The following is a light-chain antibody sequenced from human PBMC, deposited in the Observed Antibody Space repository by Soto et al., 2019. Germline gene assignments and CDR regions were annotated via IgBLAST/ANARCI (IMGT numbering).Light chain of an antibody. CDR3: CSYAGGYTHAV. V-gene: IGLV2-11*01. J-gene: IGLJ2*01. CDR2: DVS. Sequence: QSVLTQPRSVSGPPGQSVSISCSGTSSDVGTYNYVSWYQQHPGKAPKLMIYDVSKPPSGVPDRFSGSKSGNTASLTISGLQAEDEADYYCCSYAGGYTHAVFGGGTKLTVL. CDR1: SSDVGTYNY.